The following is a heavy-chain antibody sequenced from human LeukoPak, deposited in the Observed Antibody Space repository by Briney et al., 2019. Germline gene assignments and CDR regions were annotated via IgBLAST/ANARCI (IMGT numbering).Heavy chain of an antibody. V-gene: IGHV1-69*13. CDR3: ARDSLRDYGDYRDAFDI. J-gene: IGHJ3*02. Sequence: SVKVSCKASGGTFTSYAISWVRQAAGQGLEWMGGIIPIFGTANYAQKFQGRVMITADESTSTAYMELSSLRSEDTAVYYCARDSLRDYGDYRDAFDIWGQGTMVTVSS. CDR2: IIPIFGTA. CDR1: GGTFTSYA. D-gene: IGHD4-17*01.